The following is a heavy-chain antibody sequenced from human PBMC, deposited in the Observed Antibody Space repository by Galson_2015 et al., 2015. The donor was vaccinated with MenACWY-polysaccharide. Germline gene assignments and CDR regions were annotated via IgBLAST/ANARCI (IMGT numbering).Heavy chain of an antibody. V-gene: IGHV3-23*01. D-gene: IGHD2-8*01. CDR2: IGASGRST. Sequence: SLRLSCAVSGFTLNKYPLNWVRQAPGKGLEWVSAIGASGRSTYYADSVKGRSTISRDVSEDTVYLQMSSLRVEGTAVYYCAKDRMLEDWGQGTLVTVPS. CDR3: AKDRMLED. J-gene: IGHJ4*02. CDR1: GFTLNKYP.